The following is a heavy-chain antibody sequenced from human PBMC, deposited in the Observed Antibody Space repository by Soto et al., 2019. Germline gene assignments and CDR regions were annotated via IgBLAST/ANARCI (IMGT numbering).Heavy chain of an antibody. D-gene: IGHD6-6*01. CDR3: AKGEYSISSPLYFVPGD. J-gene: IGHJ4*02. Sequence: GSSLRPSCAASGFAFSICSMSWVGQAPGKGLEWLSYISSTSSTIYYADSVKGRFTISRDNSKNPLYLKINSLRAEDTTVYNCAKGEYSISSPLYFVPGDWGQGALV. V-gene: IGHV3-48*01. CDR2: ISSTSSTI. CDR1: GFAFSICS.